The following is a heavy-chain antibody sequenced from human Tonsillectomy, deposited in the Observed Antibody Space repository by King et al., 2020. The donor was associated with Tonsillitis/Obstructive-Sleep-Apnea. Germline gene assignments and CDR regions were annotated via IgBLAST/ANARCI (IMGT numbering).Heavy chain of an antibody. CDR2: ISSYGDST. Sequence: VQLVESGEGLVQPGGSLRLSCAASGFTFSDYAMHWVRQAPGKGPEYVSAISSYGDSTYYADSVKGRFTISRDNSKNTLYLQMGSLRAEDMAVYYCARVGGNDAFDIWGQGTMVPVSS. V-gene: IGHV3-64*02. J-gene: IGHJ3*02. CDR1: GFTFSDYA. CDR3: ARVGGNDAFDI.